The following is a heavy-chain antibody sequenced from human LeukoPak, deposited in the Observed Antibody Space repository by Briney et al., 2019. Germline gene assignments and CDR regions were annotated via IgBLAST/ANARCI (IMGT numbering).Heavy chain of an antibody. V-gene: IGHV1-46*01. Sequence: ASVKVSCKASGYTFTSYYMHWVRQAPGQGLEWMGIINPSGGSTSYAQKFQGRVTMTRDMSTSTVYMELSSLRSEDTAVYYCARDGSYGYQPDGYFDYWGQGTLVTVSS. CDR3: ARDGSYGYQPDGYFDY. CDR1: GYTFTSYY. CDR2: INPSGGST. D-gene: IGHD5-18*01. J-gene: IGHJ4*02.